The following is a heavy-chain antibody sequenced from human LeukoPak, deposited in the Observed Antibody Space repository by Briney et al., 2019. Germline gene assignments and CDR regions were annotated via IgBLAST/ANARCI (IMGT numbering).Heavy chain of an antibody. Sequence: AGGSLRLSCAASGFTFSNYGMHWVRQAPGKGLEWISGISGSGGSTYSADSVKGRFTISRNNSENTLYLQMNSLRAEDTAVYYCAKEGDYYYYGMDVWGQGTTVTVSS. CDR3: AKEGDYYYYGMDV. CDR1: GFTFSNYG. CDR2: ISGSGGST. V-gene: IGHV3-23*01. J-gene: IGHJ6*02.